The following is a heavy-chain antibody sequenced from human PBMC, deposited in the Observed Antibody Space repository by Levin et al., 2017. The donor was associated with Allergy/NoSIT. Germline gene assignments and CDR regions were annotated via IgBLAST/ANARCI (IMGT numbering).Heavy chain of an antibody. CDR2: ISGDGTRT. J-gene: IGHJ4*02. Sequence: GGSLRLSCAASGFTLSSHWMHWVRQAPGKGLVWVSRISGDGTRTSYADSVRGRFTISRDNAKNTLYLQINSLRVEDTAVYFCTRRTREVWFGDDDYFDHWGQGILVSVSS. D-gene: IGHD3-10*01. CDR1: GFTLSSHW. V-gene: IGHV3-74*01. CDR3: TRRTREVWFGDDDYFDH.